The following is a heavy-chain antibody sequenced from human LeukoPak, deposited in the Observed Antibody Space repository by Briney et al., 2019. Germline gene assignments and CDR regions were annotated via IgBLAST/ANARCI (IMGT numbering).Heavy chain of an antibody. J-gene: IGHJ4*02. CDR1: GGSISSGSYY. V-gene: IGHV4-61*02. CDR3: ARGIRSGYSSGWYY. CDR2: IYTSGST. Sequence: SETLSLTCTVSGGSISSGSYYWSWIRQPAGKGLEWIGRIYTSGSTNYNPSLKSRVTISVDTSKNQFSLKLSSVTAADTAVYYCARGIRSGYSSGWYYWGQGTLVTVSS. D-gene: IGHD6-19*01.